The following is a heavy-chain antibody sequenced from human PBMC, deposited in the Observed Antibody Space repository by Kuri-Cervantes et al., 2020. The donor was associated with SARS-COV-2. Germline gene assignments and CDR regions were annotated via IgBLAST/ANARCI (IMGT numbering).Heavy chain of an antibody. CDR3: AMYFYGSGNYHDTLDK. D-gene: IGHD3-10*01. CDR2: INAGNGDT. V-gene: IGHV1-3*01. J-gene: IGHJ4*01. CDR1: GLTFVNYA. Sequence: ASVKVSCQSSGLTFVNYAMHWVRQAPGQRLEWMGWINAGNGDTKISQKFQGRVTITRDIFADTAYMDLSSLRSEDTAVYYCAMYFYGSGNYHDTLDKWGQGTLVTVSS.